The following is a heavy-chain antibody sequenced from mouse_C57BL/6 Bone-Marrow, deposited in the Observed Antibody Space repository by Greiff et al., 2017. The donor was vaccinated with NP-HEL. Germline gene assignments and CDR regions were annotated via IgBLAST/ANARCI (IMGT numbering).Heavy chain of an antibody. J-gene: IGHJ2*01. CDR3: TGLRWGYHFDY. V-gene: IGHV6-3*01. CDR1: GFTFSNYW. Sequence: EVHLVESGGGLVQPGGSMKLSCVASGFTFSNYWMNWVRQSPEKGLEWVAQIRFKSDNYATHYAVSVKGRFTISRADSESSVYLQMNNLRAEDTGIYYCTGLRWGYHFDYWGKGTTLSDAS. D-gene: IGHD2-12*01. CDR2: IRFKSDNYAT.